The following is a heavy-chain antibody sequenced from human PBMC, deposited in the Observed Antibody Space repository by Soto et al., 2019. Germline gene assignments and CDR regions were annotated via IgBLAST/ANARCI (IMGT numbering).Heavy chain of an antibody. J-gene: IGHJ3*02. Sequence: PETLSLTCTISGGSISSYYWSWLRQPPGKGLEWIGYIYYSGSTNYNPSLKSRVTISVDTSKNQFSLKLSSVTAADTAVYYCARDLYYYDSSGYYRNDDPFDIWGQGTMVT. CDR3: ARDLYYYDSSGYYRNDDPFDI. D-gene: IGHD3-22*01. CDR2: IYYSGST. CDR1: GGSISSYY. V-gene: IGHV4-59*01.